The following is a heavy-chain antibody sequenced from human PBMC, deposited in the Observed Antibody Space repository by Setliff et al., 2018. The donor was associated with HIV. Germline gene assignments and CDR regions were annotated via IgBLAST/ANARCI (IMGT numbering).Heavy chain of an antibody. CDR1: GYSISSGYY. Sequence: SETLSLTCSVSGYSISSGYYWGWIRQPPGKGLEWIGSIHQSGSTYYNPALKSRVTISVDTSKNQFSLRLTSVTAADTAVYFCARVETTVTSRLDYWGQGTLVTVSS. CDR3: ARVETTVTSRLDY. J-gene: IGHJ4*02. CDR2: IHQSGST. V-gene: IGHV4-38-2*02. D-gene: IGHD4-17*01.